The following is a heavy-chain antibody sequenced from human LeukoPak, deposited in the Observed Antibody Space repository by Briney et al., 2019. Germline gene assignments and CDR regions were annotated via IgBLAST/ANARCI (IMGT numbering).Heavy chain of an antibody. Sequence: EASVTVSCKASGGTFSSYAISWVRQAPGQGLEWMGGIIPIFGTANYAQKFQGRVTITADKSTSTAYMELSSLRSEDTAVYYCARASVPYYYDSSGSQIYYYYYYMDVWGKGTTVTVSS. CDR3: ARASVPYYYDSSGSQIYYYYYYMDV. V-gene: IGHV1-69*06. J-gene: IGHJ6*03. D-gene: IGHD3-22*01. CDR1: GGTFSSYA. CDR2: IIPIFGTA.